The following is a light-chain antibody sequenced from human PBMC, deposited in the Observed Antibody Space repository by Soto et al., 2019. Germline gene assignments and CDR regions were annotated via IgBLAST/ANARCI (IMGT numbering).Light chain of an antibody. J-gene: IGLJ7*01. Sequence: QSVLTQTPSASGTPGQRSTISCSGSSSNIGSRTVNWYQQFPGTAPKVLIYSNTQRPSGVPDRFSASKSGTTASLAISGLQSEDEADYYCAAWDDSLNGHVFGGGTQLTVL. V-gene: IGLV1-44*01. CDR3: AAWDDSLNGHV. CDR1: SSNIGSRT. CDR2: SNT.